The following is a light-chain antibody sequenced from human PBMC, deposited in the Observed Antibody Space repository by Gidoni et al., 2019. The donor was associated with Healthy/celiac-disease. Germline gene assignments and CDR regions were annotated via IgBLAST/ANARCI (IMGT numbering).Light chain of an antibody. CDR2: GAS. J-gene: IGKJ2*03. Sequence: IVMTKYPATLSVSPGERANLSCRASQSVSSNLAWYQQKPGQAPRLLISGASTRATGIPARFSGSGSGTEFTLTISSLQSEDFAVYYCQQYNNWPLPYSFGQXTKLEIK. V-gene: IGKV3-15*01. CDR3: QQYNNWPLPYS. CDR1: QSVSSN.